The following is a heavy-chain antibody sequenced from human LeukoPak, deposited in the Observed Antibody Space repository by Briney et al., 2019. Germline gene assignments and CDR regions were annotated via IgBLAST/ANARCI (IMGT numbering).Heavy chain of an antibody. V-gene: IGHV1-69*04. J-gene: IGHJ4*02. CDR2: IIPILGIA. Sequence: SVKVSCKASGGTFSRYAISWVRQAPGQGLEWIGRIIPILGIANYAQQLQGRVTITADKSTRTAYMELRSLRSEDTAVYFCAWPSIIAARADFDYWGQGTLVTVSS. D-gene: IGHD6-6*01. CDR1: GGTFSRYA. CDR3: AWPSIIAARADFDY.